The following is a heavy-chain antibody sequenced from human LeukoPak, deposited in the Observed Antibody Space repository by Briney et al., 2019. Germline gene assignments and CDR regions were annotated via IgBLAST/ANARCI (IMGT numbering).Heavy chain of an antibody. V-gene: IGHV3-23*01. CDR2: MSSSDDGR. CDR3: AKAPVTSCRGAFCYPFDY. CDR1: GFTFSSYS. Sequence: PGGSLRLSCAASGFTFSSYSMNWVRQAPGKGLEWVSAMSSSDDGRYYAASVRGRFTISRDTSRSTLYLQMNSLRVEDAAVYYCAKAPVTSCRGAFCYPFDYWGQGTLVTVSS. D-gene: IGHD2-15*01. J-gene: IGHJ4*02.